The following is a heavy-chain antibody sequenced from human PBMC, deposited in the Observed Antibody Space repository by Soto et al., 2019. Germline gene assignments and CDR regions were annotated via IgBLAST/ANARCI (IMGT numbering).Heavy chain of an antibody. J-gene: IGHJ4*02. V-gene: IGHV4-30-2*01. Sequence: SETLSLTCAVSGGSISSGGYSWSWIRQPPGKGLEWIGYIYHSGSTYYNPSLKSRVTISVDTSKNQFSLKLTSVTAADTAVYYCARDKITGLFDYLGQGTLVTVSS. CDR1: GGSISSGGYS. CDR2: IYHSGST. D-gene: IGHD2-8*02. CDR3: ARDKITGLFDY.